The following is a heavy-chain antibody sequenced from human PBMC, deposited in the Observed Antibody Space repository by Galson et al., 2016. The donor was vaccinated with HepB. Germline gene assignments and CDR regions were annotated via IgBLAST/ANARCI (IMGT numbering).Heavy chain of an antibody. D-gene: IGHD1-26*01. V-gene: IGHV3-64*01. Sequence: SLRLSCAASGFTFSNHAMHWVRQAPGKGLECVSTISENGDRTFYANSLQGRFTISRDNSKNTLHLQMGSLRSEDMAVYYCARGRGGATQRYFDFWGQGTLVTVSS. CDR2: ISENGDRT. CDR1: GFTFSNHA. CDR3: ARGRGGATQRYFDF. J-gene: IGHJ4*02.